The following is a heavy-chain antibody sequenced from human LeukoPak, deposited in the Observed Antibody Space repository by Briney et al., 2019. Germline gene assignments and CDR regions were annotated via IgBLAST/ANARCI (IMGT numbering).Heavy chain of an antibody. CDR3: ASDPPGFGEDH. CDR1: GYNFTTYW. D-gene: IGHD3-10*01. CDR2: ISRSSNYI. J-gene: IGHJ4*02. V-gene: IGHV3-21*01. Sequence: GESLKISCKSSGYNFTTYWIGWVRQMPGKGLEWVSSISRSSNYIYYADSVKGRFTISRDNAEKSLYLQMNSLRDEDTAVYYCASDPPGFGEDHWGQGTLVTVSS.